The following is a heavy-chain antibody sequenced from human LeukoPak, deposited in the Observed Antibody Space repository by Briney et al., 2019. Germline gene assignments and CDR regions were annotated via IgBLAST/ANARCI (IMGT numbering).Heavy chain of an antibody. CDR3: AKDRGPTTVQSVTDF. D-gene: IGHD4-17*01. Sequence: PGGSLRLSCVVSGFTFSDFHMSWLRQAPGKGLEWVSVISGRGDNTYYADSVKGRFTISRDNSKNTLYLQMNSLTAEDTALYYCAKDRGPTTVQSVTDFWGQGSLVTVSS. CDR2: ISGRGDNT. V-gene: IGHV3-23*01. CDR1: GFTFSDFH. J-gene: IGHJ4*02.